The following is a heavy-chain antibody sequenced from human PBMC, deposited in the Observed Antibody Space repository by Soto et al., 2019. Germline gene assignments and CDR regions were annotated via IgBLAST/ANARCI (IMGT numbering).Heavy chain of an antibody. CDR3: GRGLRGYYGMDV. CDR2: IHGDGSVT. Sequence: EVQLVESGGGLVQPGGSLRLSCVDSGFSFSTYWMHWVRQAPGKGLVWVSRIHGDGSVTNYADSVKGRFTISRDNAKNMVYLQMNSLRVEETAVDYCGRGLRGYYGMDVWGQGTTVTVSS. J-gene: IGHJ6*02. V-gene: IGHV3-74*01. CDR1: GFSFSTYW.